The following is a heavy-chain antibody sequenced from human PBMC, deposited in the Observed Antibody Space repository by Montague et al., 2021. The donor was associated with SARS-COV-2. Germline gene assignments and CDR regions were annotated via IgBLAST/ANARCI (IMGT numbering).Heavy chain of an antibody. D-gene: IGHD3-22*01. CDR1: GGSISSGSYY. CDR3: ARAAAGSDSSGYYADRSPFDI. Sequence: TRSLTCTVSGGSISSGSYYWIWICQPAGKGLEWIRRIYTSASTNSNPSLKIRVTISVDTSKNQFSLKLSSVTAADTAVYYCARAAAGSDSSGYYADRSPFDIWGQGTMVTVSS. J-gene: IGHJ3*02. V-gene: IGHV4-61*02. CDR2: IYTSAST.